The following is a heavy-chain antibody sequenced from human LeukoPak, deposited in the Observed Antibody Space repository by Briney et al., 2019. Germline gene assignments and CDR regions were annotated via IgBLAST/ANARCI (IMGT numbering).Heavy chain of an antibody. D-gene: IGHD2-2*01. V-gene: IGHV3-23*01. Sequence: PGGSLRLSCAASGFTFSSYAMSWVRQAPGKGLEWVSGISGSGDSTYYVDSVKGRFTISRDNSKNTLYLQMNSLRAEDTAIYYCATSKYEGYYFDYWGQGTLVTVSS. CDR2: ISGSGDST. CDR1: GFTFSSYA. CDR3: ATSKYEGYYFDY. J-gene: IGHJ4*02.